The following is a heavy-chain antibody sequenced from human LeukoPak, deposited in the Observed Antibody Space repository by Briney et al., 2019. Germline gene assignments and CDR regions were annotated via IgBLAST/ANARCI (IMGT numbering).Heavy chain of an antibody. CDR2: IYSGGST. J-gene: IGHJ3*02. D-gene: IGHD6-19*01. V-gene: IGHV3-53*01. CDR1: GFTFSTYS. CDR3: ARGTVAGTSGDAFDI. Sequence: GGSLRLSCAASGFTFSTYSMNWVRQAPGKGLQWVSVIYSGGSTYYADSVKGRFTISRDNSKNTLYLQMNSLRAEDTAVYYCARGTVAGTSGDAFDIWGQGTMVTVSS.